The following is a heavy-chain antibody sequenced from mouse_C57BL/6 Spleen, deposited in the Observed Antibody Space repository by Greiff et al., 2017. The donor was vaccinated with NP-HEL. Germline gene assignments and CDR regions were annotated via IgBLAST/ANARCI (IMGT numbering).Heavy chain of an antibody. CDR2: INPNNGGT. V-gene: IGHV1-22*01. CDR1: GYTFTDYN. J-gene: IGHJ2*01. D-gene: IGHD1-1*01. CDR3: ARGGGRYYYGSSYFDY. Sequence: DVQLQESGPELVKPGASVKMSCKASGYTFTDYNMHWVKQSHGKSLEWIGYINPNNGGTSYNQKFKGKATLTVNKSSSTAYMELRSLTSEDSAVYHCARGGGRYYYGSSYFDYWGQGTTLTVSS.